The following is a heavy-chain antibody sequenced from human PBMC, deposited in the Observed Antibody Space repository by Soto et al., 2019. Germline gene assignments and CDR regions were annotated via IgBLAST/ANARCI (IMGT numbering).Heavy chain of an antibody. CDR1: GGTFSSYA. V-gene: IGHV1-69*06. D-gene: IGHD3-3*01. Sequence: ASVKVSCKASGGTFSSYAISWVRQAPGQGLEWMGGIIPIFGTANYAQKFQGRVTITADKSTSTAYMELGSLRSEDTAVYYCARDLLEWRSTAIFDPWGQGTLVTVSS. CDR2: IIPIFGTA. J-gene: IGHJ5*02. CDR3: ARDLLEWRSTAIFDP.